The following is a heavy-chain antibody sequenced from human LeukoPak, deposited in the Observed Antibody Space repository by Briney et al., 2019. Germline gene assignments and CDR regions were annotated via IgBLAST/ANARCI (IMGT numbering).Heavy chain of an antibody. V-gene: IGHV1-18*04. CDR1: GYTFTSFG. Sequence: GASVKVSCKASGYTFTSFGISWVRQAPGQGLKWMGWISGYNGNTKYTQKLQGRVTMTADTSTSTAYMELRSLRSDDTAVYYCARSATGFDPWGQGTLVTVSS. D-gene: IGHD1-1*01. CDR3: ARSATGFDP. CDR2: ISGYNGNT. J-gene: IGHJ5*02.